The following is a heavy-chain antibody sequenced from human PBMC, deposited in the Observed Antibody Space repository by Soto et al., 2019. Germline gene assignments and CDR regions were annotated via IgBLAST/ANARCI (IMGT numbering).Heavy chain of an antibody. V-gene: IGHV3-23*01. CDR2: ISGSGGST. Sequence: GGSLRLSCAASGFTFSSYAMSWVRQAPGKGLEWVSAISGSGGSTYYADSVKARFTISRDNSKNTLYLQMNSLRAEDTAVYYCAKDLFPEYQLLFHWFDPWGQGTLVTVYS. D-gene: IGHD2-2*01. CDR1: GFTFSSYA. CDR3: AKDLFPEYQLLFHWFDP. J-gene: IGHJ5*02.